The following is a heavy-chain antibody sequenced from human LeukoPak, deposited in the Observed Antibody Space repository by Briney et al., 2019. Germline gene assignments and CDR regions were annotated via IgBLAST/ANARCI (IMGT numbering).Heavy chain of an antibody. CDR1: GFTFSSYW. CDR3: ARGNFDWLSYGFDP. V-gene: IGHV3-7*01. Sequence: GGSLRLSCAASGFTFSSYWMSWVRQAPGKGLEWVANIKQDGSEKYYVDSVKGRFTISRDNAKNSLYLQMNSLRAEDTAVYYCARGNFDWLSYGFDPWCQGTRVTVSS. CDR2: IKQDGSEK. J-gene: IGHJ5*02. D-gene: IGHD3-9*01.